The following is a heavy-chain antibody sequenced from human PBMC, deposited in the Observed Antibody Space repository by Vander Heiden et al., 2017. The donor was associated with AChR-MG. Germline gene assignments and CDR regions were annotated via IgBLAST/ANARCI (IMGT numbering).Heavy chain of an antibody. Sequence: QFQLVQSGAEVKKPGASVKVSCKASGYNITSFGSTWVRKAPGEGLEWTGWISAYNGNTTYVQKFQGRVTMTTDTSTSTAYMELRSLRSDDTAVYYCASSTEGGGQYGMDVWGQGTTVTVSS. J-gene: IGHJ6*02. V-gene: IGHV1-18*01. D-gene: IGHD1-26*01. CDR2: ISAYNGNT. CDR1: GYNITSFG. CDR3: ASSTEGGGQYGMDV.